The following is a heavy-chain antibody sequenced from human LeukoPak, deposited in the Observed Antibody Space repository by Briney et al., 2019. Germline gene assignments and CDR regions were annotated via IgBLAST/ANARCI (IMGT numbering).Heavy chain of an antibody. Sequence: KTSESRSLTCTVSGGSISSYYWSWIRQAPRKGLEWIGYSDYNGITKYNPSLKGQGTTSVDTSKNQFSLKLRSVTAADTAVYYCARDRTIAADGTVYFYGMHVWGQGTTVTVSS. CDR2: SDYNGIT. D-gene: IGHD6-13*01. CDR1: GGSISSYY. V-gene: IGHV4-59*01. J-gene: IGHJ6*02. CDR3: ARDRTIAADGTVYFYGMHV.